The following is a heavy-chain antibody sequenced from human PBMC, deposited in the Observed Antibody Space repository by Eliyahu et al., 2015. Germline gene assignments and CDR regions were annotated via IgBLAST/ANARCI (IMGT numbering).Heavy chain of an antibody. CDR1: GGSISSYX. CDR3: ARSVGYSYGLDY. D-gene: IGHD5-18*01. J-gene: IGHJ4*02. CDR2: IYYSGST. Sequence: QVQLQESGPGLVKPSETLSLXCTVSGGSISSYXWSWIRQPPGKGLEWIGYIYYSGSTNYNPSLKSRVTISVDTSKNQFSLKLSSVTAADTAVYYCARSVGYSYGLDYWGQGTLVTVSS. V-gene: IGHV4-59*01.